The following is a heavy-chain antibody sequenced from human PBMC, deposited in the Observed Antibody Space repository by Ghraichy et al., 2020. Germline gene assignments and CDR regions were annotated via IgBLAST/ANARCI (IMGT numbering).Heavy chain of an antibody. V-gene: IGHV4-59*01. Sequence: SETLSLTCTVSGGSFTTYYWSWIRQPPGKGLQWIGYAHSSGSAYYNRSLKSRVTISVDTSQNQFSLRVTSLTAAVTAVYYCARRHGYSGSMDYWGQGTLVSVSS. CDR3: ARRHGYSGSMDY. CDR1: GGSFTTYY. CDR2: AHSSGSA. D-gene: IGHD5-12*01. J-gene: IGHJ4*02.